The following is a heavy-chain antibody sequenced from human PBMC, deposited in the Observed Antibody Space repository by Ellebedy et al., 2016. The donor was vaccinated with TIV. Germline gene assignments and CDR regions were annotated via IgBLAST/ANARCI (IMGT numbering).Heavy chain of an antibody. D-gene: IGHD3-3*01. CDR3: ARAAVESRSDY. Sequence: AASVKVSCKASGYTFTSYGISWVRQPPGQGLEWRGWISAYNGNTNYAQKLQGRVTMTTETSTSTAYMELRSLRSDDTAVYYCARAAVESRSDYWGQGTLVTVSS. V-gene: IGHV1-18*01. CDR1: GYTFTSYG. CDR2: ISAYNGNT. J-gene: IGHJ4*02.